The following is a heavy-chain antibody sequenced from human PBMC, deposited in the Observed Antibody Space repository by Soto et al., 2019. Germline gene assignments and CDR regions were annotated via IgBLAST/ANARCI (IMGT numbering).Heavy chain of an antibody. CDR3: ARQRMAARPYFDY. V-gene: IGHV4-39*01. Sequence: SETLSLTCTVSGGSISRSTYYWGWIRQPPGKGLEWIGSIYYSGSTYYRPSLKSRVTISVDTSKNQFSLKLSSVTAADTAVYYCARQRMAARPYFDYWGQGTLVTVSS. J-gene: IGHJ4*02. CDR2: IYYSGST. D-gene: IGHD6-6*01. CDR1: GGSISRSTYY.